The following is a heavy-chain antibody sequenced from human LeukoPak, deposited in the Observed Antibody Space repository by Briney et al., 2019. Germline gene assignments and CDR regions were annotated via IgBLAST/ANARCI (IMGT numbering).Heavy chain of an antibody. J-gene: IGHJ4*02. CDR1: GGSIFSTSYY. CDR2: IYHSGST. Sequence: SETLSLTCTVSGGSIFSTSYYWGWIRQPPGKGLEWIGEIYHSGSTNYNPSLKSRVTISVDKSKNQFSLKLSSVTAADTAVYYCARPTDDYSFGYWGQGTLVTVSS. D-gene: IGHD5-24*01. V-gene: IGHV4-39*07. CDR3: ARPTDDYSFGY.